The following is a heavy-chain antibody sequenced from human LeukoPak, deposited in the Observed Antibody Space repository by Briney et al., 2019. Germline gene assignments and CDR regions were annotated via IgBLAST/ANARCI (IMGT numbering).Heavy chain of an antibody. CDR3: ARARNYYDSSDYYYEGDAFDI. CDR1: GGSLSSYH. Sequence: SETLSLTCTVSGGSLSSYHWSWIRQPPGKGLECIGFIYYSGSTNYNPSLKSRVTISVDTSKNQFSLKLSSVTAADTAVYYCARARNYYDSSDYYYEGDAFDIWGQGTMVTVSS. CDR2: IYYSGST. J-gene: IGHJ3*02. D-gene: IGHD3-22*01. V-gene: IGHV4-59*01.